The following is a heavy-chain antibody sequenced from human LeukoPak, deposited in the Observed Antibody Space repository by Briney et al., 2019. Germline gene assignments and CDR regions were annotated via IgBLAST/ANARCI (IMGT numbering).Heavy chain of an antibody. V-gene: IGHV3-66*01. J-gene: IGHJ4*02. CDR2: IYSGGHT. Sequence: GGSLRLSCAASGFTFSSYWIHWVRQVPGKGLVWVSVIYSGGHTYYADSVKGRFTISRDNSKNTLYLQMNSLTVEDTAVYYCARETSGSHWNWGQGTLVTVSS. CDR1: GFTFSSYW. D-gene: IGHD1-26*01. CDR3: ARETSGSHWN.